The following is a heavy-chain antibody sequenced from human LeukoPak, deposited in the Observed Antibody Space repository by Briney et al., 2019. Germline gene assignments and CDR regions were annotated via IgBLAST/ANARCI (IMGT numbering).Heavy chain of an antibody. D-gene: IGHD3-10*01. CDR2: IRYDGSNK. J-gene: IGHJ6*02. CDR3: AKLTSASGAYGVDV. V-gene: IGHV3-30*02. CDR1: GFTFSSYG. Sequence: GGSLRLSCAASGFTFSSYGMHWVRQAPGKGLEWVAFIRYDGSNKYYADSVEGRFTISRDNSKNTVYLQMNSLRAEDTAIYYCAKLTSASGAYGVDVWGQGTTVTVSS.